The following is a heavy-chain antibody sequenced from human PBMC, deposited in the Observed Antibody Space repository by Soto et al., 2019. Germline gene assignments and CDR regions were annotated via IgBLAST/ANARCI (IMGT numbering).Heavy chain of an antibody. J-gene: IGHJ4*02. D-gene: IGHD5-12*01. CDR1: GGSIISYY. CDR3: ARVEMATIDFDY. V-gene: IGHV4-59*01. CDR2: IYYSGST. Sequence: SETLSLTCTVSGGSIISYYCILIRQPPGKGLEWIGYIYYSGSTNYNPSLKSRVTISVDTSKNQFSLKLSSVTAADTAVYYCARVEMATIDFDYWGQGTLVTVSS.